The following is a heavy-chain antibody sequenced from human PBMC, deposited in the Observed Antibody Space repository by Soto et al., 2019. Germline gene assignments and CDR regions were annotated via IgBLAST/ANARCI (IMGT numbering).Heavy chain of an antibody. CDR1: GFSLRTSGVG. J-gene: IGHJ4*02. Sequence: GSGPTLVNPTQTLTLTCTFSGFSLRTSGVGVGWIRQPPGKALEWLAVIYWDDDERYSPSLKNRLTITKDTSKNQVVLTMTNMDPVDTATYYCERRCPYNILTGVLDYWGQGTLVNVSS. CDR2: IYWDDDE. V-gene: IGHV2-5*02. CDR3: ERRCPYNILTGVLDY. D-gene: IGHD3-9*01.